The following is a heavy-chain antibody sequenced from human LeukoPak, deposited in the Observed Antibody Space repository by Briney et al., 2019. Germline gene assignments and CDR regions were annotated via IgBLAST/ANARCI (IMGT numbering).Heavy chain of an antibody. V-gene: IGHV4-39*07. J-gene: IGHJ6*03. Sequence: PSETLSLTCTVSGGSISSSSYYWGWIRQPPGKGLEWIGSIYYSGSTYYNPSLKSRVTISVDTSKNQFSLKLSSVTAADTAVYYCARVGRYFDWLSSYYYYMDVWGKGTTVTVSS. D-gene: IGHD3-9*01. CDR3: ARVGRYFDWLSSYYYYMDV. CDR1: GGSISSSSYY. CDR2: IYYSGST.